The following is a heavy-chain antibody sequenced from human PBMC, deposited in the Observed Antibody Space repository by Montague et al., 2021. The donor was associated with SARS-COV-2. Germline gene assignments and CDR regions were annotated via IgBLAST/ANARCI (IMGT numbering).Heavy chain of an antibody. CDR3: ARDYSDVPGSYYHYFDY. V-gene: IGHV3-30-3*01. J-gene: IGHJ4*02. CDR1: GFTFSSYA. CDR2: ISYDGSNK. Sequence: SLRLSCAASGFTFSSYAMHWVRQAPGKGLEWVAVISYDGSNKYYADSVKGRFTISRDNSKNTLYLQMNSLRAEDTAVYYCARDYSDVPGSYYHYFDYWGQGTLVTVSS. D-gene: IGHD3-10*01.